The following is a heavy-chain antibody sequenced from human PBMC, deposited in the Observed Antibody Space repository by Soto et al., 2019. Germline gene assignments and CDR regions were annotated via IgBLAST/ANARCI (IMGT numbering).Heavy chain of an antibody. V-gene: IGHV1-69*06. D-gene: IGHD2-15*01. J-gene: IGHJ4*02. CDR3: AKIRWTMSIEEEDAI. CDR1: GGTFGSYA. Sequence: QVQLVQSGAEVKKPGSSVKVSCKSSGGTFGSYAISWVRQAPGQGLEWMGGVIPIFGTPHYAQKFHGRVTINADIPTSTAYLELSSLRSADTAVYYCAKIRWTMSIEEEDAIWGQGTLVTVSA. CDR2: VIPIFGTP.